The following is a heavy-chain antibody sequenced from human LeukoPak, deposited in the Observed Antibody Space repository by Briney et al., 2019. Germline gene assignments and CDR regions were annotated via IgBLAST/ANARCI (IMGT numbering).Heavy chain of an antibody. Sequence: GGSLRLSCAASGFTFSSYAMSWVRHVPGKGLVWVAGINNDGTATYYADSVKGRFTISRDNAKNTVYLQMNGLRAEDTTVYYCATVSEYWGQGTLVTVSS. CDR1: GFTFSSYA. CDR3: ATVSEY. J-gene: IGHJ4*02. V-gene: IGHV3-74*01. CDR2: INNDGTAT.